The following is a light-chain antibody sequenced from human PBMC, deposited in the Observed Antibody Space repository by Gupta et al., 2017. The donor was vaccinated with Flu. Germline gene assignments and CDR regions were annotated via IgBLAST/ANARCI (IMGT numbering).Light chain of an antibody. CDR2: GAS. J-gene: IGKJ4*01. V-gene: IGKV3-20*01. CDR1: QSVTSNS. Sequence: ELVFSQSPGTLSVSPGERATLSCRASQSVTSNSLAWYQQRPGRAPRLLIYGASSRAAGIPDRFSGSGSGTDFTLTIRRLEPEDFAVYYCQQYGHLPLTFGGGTKVEIQ. CDR3: QQYGHLPLT.